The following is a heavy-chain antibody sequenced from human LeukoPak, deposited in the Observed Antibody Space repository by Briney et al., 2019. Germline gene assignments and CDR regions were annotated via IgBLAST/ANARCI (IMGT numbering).Heavy chain of an antibody. CDR3: ARATHSGSLAPFDF. Sequence: PSETLSLTCTVSGVSISSYQWNWLRQPAGKGLEWIGRILISGSTNYNPSLKSRVTMSVDTSKNQFSLKLSSVTAADTAVYYCARATHSGSLAPFDFWGQGTLVTVSS. V-gene: IGHV4-4*07. D-gene: IGHD1-26*01. CDR2: ILISGST. CDR1: GVSISSYQ. J-gene: IGHJ4*02.